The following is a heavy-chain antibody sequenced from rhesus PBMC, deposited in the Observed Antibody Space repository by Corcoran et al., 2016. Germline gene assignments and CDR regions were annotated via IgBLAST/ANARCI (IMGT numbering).Heavy chain of an antibody. V-gene: IGHV4-93*02. J-gene: IGHJ4*01. CDR2: IYGIGGTT. CDR1: GGSISSDYW. D-gene: IGHD2-15*01. Sequence: QVQLQESGPAVVKPSETLSLTCAVPGGSISSDYWWSWIRQSPGKGREWIGGIYGIGGTTEYNTFLKRHVYISMDTSKNQLSLKVTTVTAADTAVYYCASTDCSNSDCSSGDYWGQGVLVTVSS. CDR3: ASTDCSNSDCSSGDY.